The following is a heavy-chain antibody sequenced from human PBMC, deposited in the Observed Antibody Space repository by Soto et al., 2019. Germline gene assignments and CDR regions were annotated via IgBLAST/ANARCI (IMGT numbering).Heavy chain of an antibody. V-gene: IGHV1-18*01. J-gene: IGHJ6*02. Sequence: VASVKVSCKASGYTFTNYGISWVRQAPGQGLEWMGWISTYNGNTNYAQKLQGRVTMTTDTSTNTAYMDLRSLTSDDTAVYFCARRSGSYYYGMDVWGQGTTVTVYS. CDR1: GYTFTNYG. CDR3: ARRSGSYYYGMDV. CDR2: ISTYNGNT.